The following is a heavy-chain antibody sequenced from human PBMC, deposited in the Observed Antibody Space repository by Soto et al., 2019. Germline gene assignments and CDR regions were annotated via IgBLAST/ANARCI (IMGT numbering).Heavy chain of an antibody. D-gene: IGHD6-6*01. CDR2: MNPNSGNT. V-gene: IGHV1-8*01. Sequence: QVQLVQSGAEVKKPGASVKVSCKASGYTFTSYDINWVRQATGQGLEWMGWMNPNSGNTEYAQKFQGRVTMTSNTSITTAYMELSSLRSEDTAVDYCARGPARPTLNWFDPWGQGTLVTVSS. CDR1: GYTFTSYD. J-gene: IGHJ5*02. CDR3: ARGPARPTLNWFDP.